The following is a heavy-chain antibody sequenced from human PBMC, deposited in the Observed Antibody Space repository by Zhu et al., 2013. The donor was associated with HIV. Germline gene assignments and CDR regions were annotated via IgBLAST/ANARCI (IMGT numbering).Heavy chain of an antibody. CDR2: INPSGGRT. CDR3: AKNYGNYVAYYYMDV. V-gene: IGHV1-46*01. J-gene: IGHJ6*03. CDR1: GYSFTTYY. Sequence: QVQLVQSGAEVKKPGASVKVSCKASGYSFTTYYMHWVRQAPGQGLEWMGIINPSGGRTTYAQKFQGRVTMTSDTSTSTVYMELSSLRSEDAAVYYCAKNYGNYVAYYYMDVWGKGTTGHRLL. D-gene: IGHD4-17*01.